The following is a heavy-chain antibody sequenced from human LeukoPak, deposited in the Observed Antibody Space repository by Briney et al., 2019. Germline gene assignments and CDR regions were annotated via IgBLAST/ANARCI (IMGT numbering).Heavy chain of an antibody. CDR1: GYTSTDYY. CDR3: AYSGSYKKVDY. J-gene: IGHJ4*02. D-gene: IGHD1-26*01. Sequence: ASVKVSCKASGYTSTDYYIHWVRQAPGQGLEWMGWIKPSSGGTNYAQKFQGRVTMTRDTSISTAYMELSRLRSDDTVVYYCAYSGSYKKVDYWGQGTLVTVSS. CDR2: IKPSSGGT. V-gene: IGHV1-2*02.